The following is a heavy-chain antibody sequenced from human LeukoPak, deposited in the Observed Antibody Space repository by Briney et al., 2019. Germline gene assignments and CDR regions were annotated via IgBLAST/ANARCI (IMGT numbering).Heavy chain of an antibody. J-gene: IGHJ4*02. CDR3: ARAPLALEWLFDY. Sequence: PSETLSLTCTVSGGSISSSSYYWGWIRQPPGKGLEWIGSIYYSGSTYYNPSLKSRVTISVDTSKNQFSLKLSSVTAADTAVYYCARAPLALEWLFDYWGQGTLVTVSS. CDR2: IYYSGST. D-gene: IGHD3-3*01. CDR1: GGSISSSSYY. V-gene: IGHV4-39*01.